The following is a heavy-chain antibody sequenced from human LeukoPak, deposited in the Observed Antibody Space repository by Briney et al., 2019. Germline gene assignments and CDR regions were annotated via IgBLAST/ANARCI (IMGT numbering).Heavy chain of an antibody. CDR3: ARRIATRPWSPPFDY. V-gene: IGHV3-23*01. Sequence: GGSLRLSCVASGSTFSSYSMTWVRQAPGKGLEWVSAISGCGENTYYVDSVKGRFIISRDNSKNTLYLQMHSLRAEDTAVYYCARRIATRPWSPPFDYWGQGTLVTVSS. CDR2: ISGCGENT. J-gene: IGHJ4*02. CDR1: GSTFSSYS. D-gene: IGHD6-6*01.